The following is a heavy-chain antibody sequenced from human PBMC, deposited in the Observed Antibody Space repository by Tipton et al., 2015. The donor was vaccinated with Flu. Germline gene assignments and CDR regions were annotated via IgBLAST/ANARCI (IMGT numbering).Heavy chain of an antibody. CDR1: LGSSYY. CDR2: IHTSAGT. V-gene: IGHV4-38-2*01. D-gene: IGHD3-10*02. Sequence: LGSSYYWAWIRQPPGRGLEWIGNIHTSAGTYYNLSLKSRVTISVDTSRNQFSLKLTSVTAADTAVYYCARHTGDSVRGVIDYWGQGTLVTVSS. J-gene: IGHJ4*02. CDR3: ARHTGDSVRGVIDY.